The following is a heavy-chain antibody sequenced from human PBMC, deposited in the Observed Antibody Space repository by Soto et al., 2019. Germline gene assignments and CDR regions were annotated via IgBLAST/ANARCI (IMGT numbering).Heavy chain of an antibody. CDR3: ASEHLYGDFDY. J-gene: IGHJ4*02. CDR2: ISSSGSTI. Sequence: GGSLRLSCAASGFTFSDYYMSWIRQAPGKGLEWVSYISSSGSTIYYADSVKGRFTIFRDNAKNSLYLQMNSLRAEDTAVYYCASEHLYGDFDYWGQGTLVTVSS. D-gene: IGHD4-17*01. CDR1: GFTFSDYY. V-gene: IGHV3-11*01.